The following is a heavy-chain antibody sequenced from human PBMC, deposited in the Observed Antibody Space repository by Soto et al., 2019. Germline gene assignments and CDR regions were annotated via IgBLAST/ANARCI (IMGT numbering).Heavy chain of an antibody. D-gene: IGHD1-26*01. V-gene: IGHV3-30*09. CDR3: ARQWVGSTPDAFDI. CDR2: ISYDGSNK. J-gene: IGHJ3*02. Sequence: QVQLVESGGGVVQPGRSLRLSCVASGFTFTSYAMHWVREAPRKGLEWVAFISYDGSNKYYADSVKGRFAISRDNSKNTLSLQMNLLGAADTAVYCGARQWVGSTPDAFDIWGQGTMVTVSS. CDR1: GFTFTSYA.